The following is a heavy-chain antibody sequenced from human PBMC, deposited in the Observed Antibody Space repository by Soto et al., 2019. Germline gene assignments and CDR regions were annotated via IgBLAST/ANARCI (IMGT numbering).Heavy chain of an antibody. D-gene: IGHD6-13*01. CDR1: GFTFSNYA. V-gene: IGHV3-23*01. J-gene: IGHJ4*02. Sequence: VQLLESGGGLVQPGGSLRVSCAASGFTFSNYAMSWVRQAPGKGLEWVSAVSGSGGNTYYADSVQGRFTISSDNCKNMLKLQMNSLRADDTAVYYCTKLNLFVSAAAGRGPFDYWGQGTLVTVSS. CDR2: VSGSGGNT. CDR3: TKLNLFVSAAAGRGPFDY.